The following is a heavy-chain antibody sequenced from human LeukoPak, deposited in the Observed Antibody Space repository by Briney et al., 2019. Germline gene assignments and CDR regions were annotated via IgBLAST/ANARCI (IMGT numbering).Heavy chain of an antibody. CDR2: IIPILGIA. CDR3: ARGYSSTGSAFDY. J-gene: IGHJ4*02. D-gene: IGHD6-19*01. Sequence: SVKVSCKASGGTFSSYAISWVRQAPGQGLEWMGRIIPILGIANYAQKFQGRVTITADKSTSTAYMELSSLRSEDTAVYYCARGYSSTGSAFDYWGQGTLVTVSS. CDR1: GGTFSSYA. V-gene: IGHV1-69*04.